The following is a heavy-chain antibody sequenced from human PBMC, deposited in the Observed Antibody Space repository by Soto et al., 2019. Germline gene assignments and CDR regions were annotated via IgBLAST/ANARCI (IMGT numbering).Heavy chain of an antibody. CDR3: AREEGIVVGLSGFDY. Sequence: WWSLRLSGRSSGLAFSTYTMNWVRHAPGQGLDWVSYINGRTNYTYYTDSVKGRLTISRDHAKQSLYLEMTTLRAEETAVYYCAREEGIVVGLSGFDYWGLRSLVNVYS. CDR1: GLAFSTYT. D-gene: IGHD2-15*01. CDR2: INGRTNYT. J-gene: IGHJ4*02. V-gene: IGHV3-21*01.